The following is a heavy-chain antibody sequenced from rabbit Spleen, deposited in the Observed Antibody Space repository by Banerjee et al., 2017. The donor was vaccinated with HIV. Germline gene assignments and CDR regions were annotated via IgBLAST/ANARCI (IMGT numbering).Heavy chain of an antibody. CDR2: IDPIFGRT. Sequence: QEQLVESGGGLVQPGGSLKLSCKASGFDFSVYGLSWVRQAPGKGLEWIGYIDPIFGRTYYASWVNGRFTISSHNAQNTLYLQLNSLTAADTATYFCARDLTDVIGWNFGWWGQGTLVTVS. V-gene: IGHV1S47*01. J-gene: IGHJ4*01. CDR3: ARDLTDVIGWNFGW. CDR1: GFDFSVYG. D-gene: IGHD1-1*01.